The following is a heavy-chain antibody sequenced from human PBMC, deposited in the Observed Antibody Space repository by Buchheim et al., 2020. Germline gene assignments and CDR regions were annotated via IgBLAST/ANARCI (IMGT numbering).Heavy chain of an antibody. D-gene: IGHD3-3*01. V-gene: IGHV3-48*01. Sequence: EVQLVESGGGLVQPGGSLRLSCAASGFTFSSYSMNWVRQAPGKGLEWVSYISSSSSTIYYADSVKGRFTISRDNAKNSLYLQMNSLRAEETAVYYCARGGYDFWSGYSPSLWFDYWGQGTL. CDR3: ARGGYDFWSGYSPSLWFDY. J-gene: IGHJ4*02. CDR1: GFTFSSYS. CDR2: ISSSSSTI.